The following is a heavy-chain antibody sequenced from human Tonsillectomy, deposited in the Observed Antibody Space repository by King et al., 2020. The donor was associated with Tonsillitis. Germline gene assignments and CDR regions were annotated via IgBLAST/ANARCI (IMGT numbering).Heavy chain of an antibody. Sequence: VQLQESGPGLVKPSETLSLTCTVSGGSISSYYWSWIRQPPGKGLEWIGYIYYSGSTNYNPSLKSRVTISVDTSKNQFSLKLSSVTAADTAVYYCARATFSNYYDSSGYYRPWYFDLWGRGTLVTVSS. CDR2: IYYSGST. D-gene: IGHD3-22*01. CDR3: ARATFSNYYDSSGYYRPWYFDL. V-gene: IGHV4-59*01. J-gene: IGHJ2*01. CDR1: GGSISSYY.